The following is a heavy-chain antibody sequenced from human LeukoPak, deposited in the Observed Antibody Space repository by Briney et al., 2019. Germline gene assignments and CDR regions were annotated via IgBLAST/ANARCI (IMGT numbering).Heavy chain of an antibody. D-gene: IGHD6-19*01. CDR1: GASISSSSYY. V-gene: IGHV4-39*01. CDR3: ARVLSGWDAFDI. J-gene: IGHJ3*02. Sequence: SETLSLTCPVSGASISSSSYYWGWIRQPPGRGLEWIGTIYHSGSTYYNPSLKSRVTISVDTSKNQFSLKLSSVTAADTAVYYCARVLSGWDAFDIWGQGTVVTVSS. CDR2: IYHSGST.